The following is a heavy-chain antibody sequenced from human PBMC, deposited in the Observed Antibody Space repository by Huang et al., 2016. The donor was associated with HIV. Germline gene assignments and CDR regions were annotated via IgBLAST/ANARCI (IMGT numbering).Heavy chain of an antibody. CDR1: GYSFSIYW. Sequence: EVQLVQSGAEVKKPGESLKISCTGSGYSFSIYWIAWVRQMPGKGLEGMGIFYPFEPKSTYSPSFEGHVSISVDKSINTVYLHWSSLKASDTAIYYCAKGRRAFDVWGQGTWVTVSS. J-gene: IGHJ3*01. V-gene: IGHV5-51*03. CDR3: AKGRRAFDV. CDR2: FYPFEPKS.